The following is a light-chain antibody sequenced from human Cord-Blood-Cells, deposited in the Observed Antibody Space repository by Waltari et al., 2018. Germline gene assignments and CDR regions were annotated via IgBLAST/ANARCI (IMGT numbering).Light chain of an antibody. V-gene: IGLV2-11*01. CDR3: CSYAGSYTFV. CDR2: DVS. CDR1: SSDVGGYNY. J-gene: IGLJ1*01. Sequence: QSALTQPPSVSGSPGQPLTISCTGTSSDVGGYNYVSWYQQQPGKAPKLMIYDVSKLPSGFPDRFSGSRSGNTASLTISGLQAEDEADYYCCSYAGSYTFVFGTGTKVTVL.